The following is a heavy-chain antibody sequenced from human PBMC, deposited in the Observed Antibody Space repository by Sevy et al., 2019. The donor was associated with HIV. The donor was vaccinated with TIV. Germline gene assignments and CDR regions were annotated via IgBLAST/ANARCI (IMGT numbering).Heavy chain of an antibody. Sequence: GGYLRLSCAASGFTFSNYWMSWVRQAPGKGLEWVANLKQDGSQKYYLDSVKGRFTISRDNAKNSLYLQINSLRAEDTAIYYCARIGYSSSSFDYWGQGTLVTVSS. J-gene: IGHJ4*02. D-gene: IGHD6-6*01. CDR3: ARIGYSSSSFDY. CDR1: GFTFSNYW. V-gene: IGHV3-7*01. CDR2: LKQDGSQK.